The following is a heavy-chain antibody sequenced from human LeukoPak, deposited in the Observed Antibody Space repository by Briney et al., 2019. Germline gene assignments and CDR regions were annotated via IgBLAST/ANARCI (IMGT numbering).Heavy chain of an antibody. CDR2: IFPGDSAT. CDR3: ARRAYDAFDI. V-gene: IGHV5-51*01. Sequence: GESLKISCKASGYSFATTYWIVWVRQMPGKGLEWMRIIFPGDSATRYSPSFQGQVTISVDKSISTAYLQWSSLEASDTAMYYCARRAYDAFDIWGQGTMVTVSS. D-gene: IGHD3-16*01. J-gene: IGHJ3*02. CDR1: GYSFATTYW.